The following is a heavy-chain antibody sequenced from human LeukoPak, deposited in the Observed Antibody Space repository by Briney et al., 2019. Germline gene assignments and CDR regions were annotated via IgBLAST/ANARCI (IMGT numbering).Heavy chain of an antibody. J-gene: IGHJ4*02. D-gene: IGHD1-26*01. CDR2: ISYDGSNK. Sequence: GRSLRLSCAASGFTFSSYGMHWVRQAPGKGLEWVAVISYDGSNKYYADSVKGRFTISRDNSKNTLYLQMNSLRAEDTAVYYCAKEWELREYYFDYWGQGTLVTVSS. CDR1: GFTFSSYG. V-gene: IGHV3-30*18. CDR3: AKEWELREYYFDY.